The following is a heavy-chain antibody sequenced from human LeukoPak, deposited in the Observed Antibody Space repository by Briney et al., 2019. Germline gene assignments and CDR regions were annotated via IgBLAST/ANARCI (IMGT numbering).Heavy chain of an antibody. CDR2: IIPIFGTA. CDR1: GGTFSSYA. Sequence: SVKVSCKASGGTFSSYAISWVRQAPGQGLEWVGGIIPIFGTANYAQKFQGRVTITADESTSTAYMELSSLRSEDTAVYYCARDLDGYSSGWYGYWGQGTLVTVSS. CDR3: ARDLDGYSSGWYGY. V-gene: IGHV1-69*01. D-gene: IGHD6-19*01. J-gene: IGHJ4*02.